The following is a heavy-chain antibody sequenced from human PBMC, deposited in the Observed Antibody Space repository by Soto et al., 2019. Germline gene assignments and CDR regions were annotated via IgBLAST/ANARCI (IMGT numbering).Heavy chain of an antibody. CDR2: ISAYNGNT. CDR3: ARDGYGDYVLIWTRKYNWFDP. D-gene: IGHD4-17*01. V-gene: IGHV1-18*01. Sequence: GASVKVSCKASGYTFTSYGISWVRQAPGQRLEWKGRISAYNGNTNYAQKLQGRVTMTTDTSTSTAYMELRSLRSDDTAVYYCARDGYGDYVLIWTRKYNWFDPWGQGTLVTVSS. J-gene: IGHJ5*02. CDR1: GYTFTSYG.